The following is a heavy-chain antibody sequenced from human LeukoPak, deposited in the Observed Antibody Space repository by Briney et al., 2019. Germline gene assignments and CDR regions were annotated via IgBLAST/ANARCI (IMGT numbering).Heavy chain of an antibody. CDR2: MNPNSGNT. V-gene: IGHV1-8*01. CDR3: ARGRRSWFDP. CDR1: GYTFTSYD. Sequence: ASVKVSCKASGYTFTSYDINWVRQATGQGLEWMGWMNPNSGNTGYAQKFQGRVTMTRDTSISTAYMELSRLRSDDTAVYYCARGRRSWFDPWGQGTLVTVSS. J-gene: IGHJ5*02.